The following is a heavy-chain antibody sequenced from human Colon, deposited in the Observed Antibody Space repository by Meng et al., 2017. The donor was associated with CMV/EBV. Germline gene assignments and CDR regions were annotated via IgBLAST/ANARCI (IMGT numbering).Heavy chain of an antibody. D-gene: IGHD3-3*01. V-gene: IGHV1-18*01. Sequence: YGISWVRQAPGQGLEWMGWISAYNGNTNYAQKLQGRVTMTTDTSTSTAYMELRSLRSDDTAVYYCARDTARKITIFGVDPRGDAFDIWGQGTMVTVSS. J-gene: IGHJ3*02. CDR2: ISAYNGNT. CDR3: ARDTARKITIFGVDPRGDAFDI. CDR1: YG.